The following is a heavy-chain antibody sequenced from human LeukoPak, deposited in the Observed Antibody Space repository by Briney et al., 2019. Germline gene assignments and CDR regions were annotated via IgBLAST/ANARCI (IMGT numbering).Heavy chain of an antibody. D-gene: IGHD5-12*01. J-gene: IGHJ4*02. CDR2: ISYDGSNK. V-gene: IGHV3-30*04. CDR3: ARGGYSGYDFIY. CDR1: GFTFSSYA. Sequence: GGSLRLSCAASGFTFSSYAMHWVRQAPGKGLEWVAVISYDGSNKYYADSVKGRFTISRDNAKNSLYLQMNSLRAEDTAVYYCARGGYSGYDFIYWGQGTLVTVSS.